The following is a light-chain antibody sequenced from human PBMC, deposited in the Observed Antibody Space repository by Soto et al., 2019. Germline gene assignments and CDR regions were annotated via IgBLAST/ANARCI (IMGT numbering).Light chain of an antibody. CDR3: QQYNKWPWT. Sequence: ELVMTQSPATLSVSPGERATLSCRASHSVSSNLAWYQQKPGQAPRLLIYGASPRATGIPARFSGSGSGTVFTLTISSLQSEDFGVYYCQQYNKWPWTFGQGTKVDIK. CDR2: GAS. V-gene: IGKV3-15*01. CDR1: HSVSSN. J-gene: IGKJ1*01.